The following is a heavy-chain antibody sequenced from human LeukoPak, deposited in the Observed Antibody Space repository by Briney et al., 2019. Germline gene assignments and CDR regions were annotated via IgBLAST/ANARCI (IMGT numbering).Heavy chain of an antibody. V-gene: IGHV3-74*01. Sequence: HPGGSLRLSCAASGFIFTKYWMHWVRQAPGKGLVWVSHVNSDGSATSYADSVKGRFTISRDNSKNMLYLQMNSLRAEDTAVYYCAKWKYSNSGIDDYWGQGTLVTVSS. CDR2: VNSDGSAT. D-gene: IGHD6-6*01. CDR1: GFIFTKYW. CDR3: AKWKYSNSGIDDY. J-gene: IGHJ4*02.